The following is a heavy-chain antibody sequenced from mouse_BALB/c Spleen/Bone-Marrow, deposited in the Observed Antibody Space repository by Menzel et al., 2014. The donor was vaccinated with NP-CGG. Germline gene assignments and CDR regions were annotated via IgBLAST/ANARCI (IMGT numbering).Heavy chain of an antibody. Sequence: EVKLEESGPDLVKPSQSLSLTCTVTGYSITSGYSCHWIRQFPGNTLEWMGYIHYSGSTNYNPSLKGRISITRDTSKNQFFLQLNSVTTEDTATYYCARSRRQLGLPFDYWGQGTTLTVSS. J-gene: IGHJ2*01. V-gene: IGHV3-1*02. CDR3: ARSRRQLGLPFDY. CDR2: IHYSGST. D-gene: IGHD3-2*01. CDR1: GYSITSGYS.